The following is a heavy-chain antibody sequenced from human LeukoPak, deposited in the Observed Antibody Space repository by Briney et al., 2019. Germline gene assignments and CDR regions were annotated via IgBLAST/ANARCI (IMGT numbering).Heavy chain of an antibody. V-gene: IGHV4-59*11. CDR2: IYYSGST. D-gene: IGHD6-6*01. CDR1: GGSISSHY. CDR3: ARALSSIAARSGYYFDY. J-gene: IGHJ4*02. Sequence: PSETLSLTCTVSGGSISSHYWSWIRQPPGKGLEWIGYIYYSGSTNYNPSLKSRITISVDTSKNRFSLKLSSVTAADTAVYYCARALSSIAARSGYYFDYWGQGTLVTVSS.